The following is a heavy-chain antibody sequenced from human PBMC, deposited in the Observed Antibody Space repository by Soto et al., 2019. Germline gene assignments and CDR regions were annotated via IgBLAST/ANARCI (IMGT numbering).Heavy chain of an antibody. D-gene: IGHD2-15*01. Sequence: SLEISCKGSGCSFSRYWISWVRQMPGKGLEWMGRIDPSDSYTTYSPYFQGHVTISADKSISTAYLQWSSLKASDTAMYYCARSIAARRVDIVEVVAASRVAFDIWGQGTMVTVSS. CDR3: ARSIAARRVDIVEVVAASRVAFDI. CDR1: GCSFSRYW. J-gene: IGHJ3*02. V-gene: IGHV5-10-1*01. CDR2: IDPSDSYT.